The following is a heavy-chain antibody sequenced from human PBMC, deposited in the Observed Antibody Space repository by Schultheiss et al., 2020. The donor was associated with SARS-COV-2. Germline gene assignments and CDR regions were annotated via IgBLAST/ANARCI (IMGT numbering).Heavy chain of an antibody. J-gene: IGHJ4*02. Sequence: SETLSLTCTVSGDSISTGSYYWGWIRQPPGKGLEWIGTIHHSGYTYYNPSLKSRVTISADTSRNEFSLKLSSVTAADTAVYYCARDRRYGTFDYWGQGTLVTVSS. CDR1: GDSISTGSYY. CDR3: ARDRRYGTFDY. CDR2: IHHSGYT. V-gene: IGHV4-38-2*02. D-gene: IGHD1-14*01.